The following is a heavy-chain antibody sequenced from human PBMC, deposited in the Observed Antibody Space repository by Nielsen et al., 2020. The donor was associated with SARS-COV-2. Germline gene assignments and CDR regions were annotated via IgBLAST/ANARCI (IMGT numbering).Heavy chain of an antibody. CDR1: GVTFSSYA. CDR2: ISGSGGST. J-gene: IGHJ6*02. Sequence: GESLKISCAASGVTFSSYAMSWVRQAPGKGLEWVSAISGSGGSTYYADSVKGRFTISRDNSKNTLSLQMNSLGADDTAIYYCTRRVAGGTMDVWGQGTTVTVSS. V-gene: IGHV3-23*01. D-gene: IGHD6-19*01. CDR3: TRRVAGGTMDV.